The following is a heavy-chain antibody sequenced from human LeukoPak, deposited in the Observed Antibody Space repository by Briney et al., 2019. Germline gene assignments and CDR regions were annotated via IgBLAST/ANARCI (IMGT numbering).Heavy chain of an antibody. V-gene: IGHV1-2*02. CDR1: GYTFTGYY. CDR2: INPNSGGT. J-gene: IGHJ4*02. Sequence: GRSVKVSCKASGYTFTGYYMHWVRQAPGQGLEWMGWINPNSGGTNYAQKFQGRVTMTRDTSISTAYMELSRLRSDDTAVYYCARGGMTTVTRGDLDYWGQGTLVTVSS. CDR3: ARGGMTTVTRGDLDY. D-gene: IGHD4-17*01.